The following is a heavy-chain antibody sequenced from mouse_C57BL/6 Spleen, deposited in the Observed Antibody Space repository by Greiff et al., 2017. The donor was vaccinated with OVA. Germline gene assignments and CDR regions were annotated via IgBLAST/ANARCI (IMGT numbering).Heavy chain of an antibody. CDR3: ARWYYGSTPFDY. CDR2: INPSTGGT. V-gene: IGHV1-42*01. Sequence: EVKLQQSGPELVKPGASVKISCKASGYSFTGYYMNWVKQSPEKSLEWIGEINPSTGGTTYNQKFKAKATLTVDKSSSTAYMQLKSLTSEDSAVYYSARWYYGSTPFDYWGQGTTLTVSS. D-gene: IGHD1-1*01. J-gene: IGHJ2*01. CDR1: GYSFTGYY.